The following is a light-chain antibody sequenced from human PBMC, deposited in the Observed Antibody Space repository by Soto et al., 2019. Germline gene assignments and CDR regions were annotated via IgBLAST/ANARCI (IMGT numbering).Light chain of an antibody. CDR1: TSDFGDDKY. Sequence: QSVLTQPASVSGSPGQSITMSCSGTTSDFGDDKYVSWYQQHPGKAPQLMIYAVSNRPSGVSNRFSASKSGNTASLFISGLQAEDEADYYCSSYTSDSSYVFGSGTKVTVL. J-gene: IGLJ1*01. CDR2: AVS. V-gene: IGLV2-14*01. CDR3: SSYTSDSSYV.